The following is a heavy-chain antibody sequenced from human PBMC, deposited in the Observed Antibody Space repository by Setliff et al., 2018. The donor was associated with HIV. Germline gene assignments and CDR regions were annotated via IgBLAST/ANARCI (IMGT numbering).Heavy chain of an antibody. D-gene: IGHD3-22*01. J-gene: IGHJ6*03. CDR2: INPSGGRT. CDR1: GYTFTSYY. Sequence: ASVKVSCKASGYTFTSYYMHWVRQAPGQGLEWMGIINPSGGRTSYAQKFQGRVTMTRDTSTSTVYMELSSLRSEDTAGYYCARAYDSTYMDVWCKGTTVTVSS. CDR3: ARAYDSTYMDV. V-gene: IGHV1-46*03.